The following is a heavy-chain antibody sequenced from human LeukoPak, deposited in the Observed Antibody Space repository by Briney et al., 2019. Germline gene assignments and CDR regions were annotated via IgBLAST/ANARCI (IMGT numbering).Heavy chain of an antibody. J-gene: IGHJ4*02. D-gene: IGHD3-22*01. CDR1: GYSISSGYY. Sequence: SETLSLTCTVSGYSISSGYYWGWIRQPPGKGLEWIANIYHSGSTYYNPSLKSRVTISVDTSKNQFSLKLNSVTAADTAVYYCARVSYFDSSGYYYNFDYWGQGTLVTVSS. CDR2: IYHSGST. CDR3: ARVSYFDSSGYYYNFDY. V-gene: IGHV4-38-2*02.